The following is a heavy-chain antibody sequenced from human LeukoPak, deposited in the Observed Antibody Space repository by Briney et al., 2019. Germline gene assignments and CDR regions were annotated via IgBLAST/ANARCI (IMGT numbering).Heavy chain of an antibody. CDR2: ISYDGSNK. J-gene: IGHJ4*02. CDR3: AGSVRYSSGCLDY. Sequence: GRSLRLSCAASGFTFSSYGMHWVRQAPGKGLEWVAVISYDGSNKYYADPVKGRFTISRDNSKNTLYLQMNSLRAEDTAVYYCAGSVRYSSGCLDYWGQGTLVTVSS. CDR1: GFTFSSYG. D-gene: IGHD6-19*01. V-gene: IGHV3-30*03.